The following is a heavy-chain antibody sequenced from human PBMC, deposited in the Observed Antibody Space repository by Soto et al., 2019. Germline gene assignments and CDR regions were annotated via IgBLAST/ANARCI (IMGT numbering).Heavy chain of an antibody. CDR1: GGSISSSSYY. V-gene: IGHV4-39*01. Sequence: SGTLSLTCTVSGGSISSSSYYWGWIRQPPGKGLEWIGSIYYSGSTYYNPSLKSRVTISVDTSKNQFSLKLSSVTAADTAVYYCASGGVPAAISSAGRYYYGMDVWGQGTTVTASS. J-gene: IGHJ6*02. CDR3: ASGGVPAAISSAGRYYYGMDV. D-gene: IGHD2-2*02. CDR2: IYYSGST.